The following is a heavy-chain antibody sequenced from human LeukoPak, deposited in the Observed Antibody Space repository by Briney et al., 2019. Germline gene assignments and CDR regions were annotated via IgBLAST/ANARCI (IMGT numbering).Heavy chain of an antibody. Sequence: ASVKVSCKASGYTFTSYDINWVRQATGQGLEWMGWMNPNSGNTGYAQKFQGRVTITRNTSISTAYMELSSLRSEDTAVYYCARDSAEQLADGFDIWGQGTMVAVSS. D-gene: IGHD6-13*01. V-gene: IGHV1-8*03. CDR3: ARDSAEQLADGFDI. CDR1: GYTFTSYD. J-gene: IGHJ3*02. CDR2: MNPNSGNT.